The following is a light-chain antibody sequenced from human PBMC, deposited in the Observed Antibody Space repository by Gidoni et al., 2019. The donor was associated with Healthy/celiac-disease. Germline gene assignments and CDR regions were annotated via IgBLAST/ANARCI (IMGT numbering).Light chain of an antibody. V-gene: IGKV3-15*01. Sequence: EIVMTQSPATLSVSPGESATLSCRASQSGSSNLAWYQQKPGQAPRLLIFGASTRATGIPARFSGSGSGTEFTLTISSLQSEDFAVYYCQQYNNWPSWTFGQGTKVEIK. J-gene: IGKJ1*01. CDR3: QQYNNWPSWT. CDR1: QSGSSN. CDR2: GAS.